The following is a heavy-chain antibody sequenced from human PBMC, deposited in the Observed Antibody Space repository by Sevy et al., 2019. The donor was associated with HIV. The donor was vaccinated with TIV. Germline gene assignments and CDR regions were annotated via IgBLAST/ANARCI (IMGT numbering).Heavy chain of an antibody. V-gene: IGHV1-18*01. Sequence: ASVKVTGQASGYSFTSYGITWVRQAPGQGLEWMGWISAYNGNTNYARECQGRLTMTTDTSTSTVYMDLRSLRSDDTAVYYCAFTKGVFGVVMTSFFFDYWGQGTPVTVSS. CDR1: GYSFTSYG. D-gene: IGHD3-3*01. CDR3: AFTKGVFGVVMTSFFFDY. CDR2: ISAYNGNT. J-gene: IGHJ4*02.